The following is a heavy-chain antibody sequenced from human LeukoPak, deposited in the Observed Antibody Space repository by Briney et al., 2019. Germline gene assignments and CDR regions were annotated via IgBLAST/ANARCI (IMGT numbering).Heavy chain of an antibody. Sequence: SGGSLRLSCVASGFTFSTYGMHWIRQAPGKGLEWVAVISYEGSNKFYADSVKGRFTISRDNSKNTLYLQMNSLRGEDTAVYYCAKGRSEYGVWISTDYWGQGTLVTVSS. CDR2: ISYEGSNK. V-gene: IGHV3-30*18. CDR1: GFTFSTYG. D-gene: IGHD4-17*01. J-gene: IGHJ4*02. CDR3: AKGRSEYGVWISTDY.